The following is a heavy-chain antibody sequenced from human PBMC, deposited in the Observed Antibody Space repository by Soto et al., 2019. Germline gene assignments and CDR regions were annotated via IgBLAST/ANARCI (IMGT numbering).Heavy chain of an antibody. CDR2: ISAYNGNT. CDR3: ARDRTRRYCSSTSCYGGLGY. D-gene: IGHD2-2*01. V-gene: IGHV1-18*01. CDR1: GYTFTSYG. Sequence: QVQLVQSGAEVKKPGASVKVSCKASGYTFTSYGISWVRQAPGQGLEWMGWISAYNGNTNYAQKLQGRVTMTTDTPTSTAYRELRSLRSDDTAVYYCARDRTRRYCSSTSCYGGLGYWGQGTLVTVSS. J-gene: IGHJ4*02.